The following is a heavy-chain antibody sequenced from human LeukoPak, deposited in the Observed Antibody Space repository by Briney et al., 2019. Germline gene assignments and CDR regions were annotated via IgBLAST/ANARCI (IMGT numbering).Heavy chain of an antibody. J-gene: IGHJ3*02. CDR2: ISGSGGST. Sequence: GGSLRLSCAASGFPFSKYAMSWVRQAPGKGLEWVSGISGSGGSTYCADSVKGRFTISRDNSKNTLYVQMNSLRAEDTAIYYCAKGVDAFDIWGLGTLVTVSS. V-gene: IGHV3-23*01. CDR1: GFPFSKYA. CDR3: AKGVDAFDI.